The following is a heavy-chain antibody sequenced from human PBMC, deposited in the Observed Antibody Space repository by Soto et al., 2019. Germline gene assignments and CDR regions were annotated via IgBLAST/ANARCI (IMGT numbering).Heavy chain of an antibody. J-gene: IGHJ6*02. D-gene: IGHD4-4*01. CDR3: ARPMTTVTSYYYYAMDV. Sequence: ASVKVSCKASGYTFTSYGISWVRQAPVQGLEWMGWISAYNGNTNYAQKLQGRVTMTTDTSTSTAYMELRSLRSDDTAVYYCARPMTTVTSYYYYAMDVWGQGTTVTVSS. V-gene: IGHV1-18*01. CDR2: ISAYNGNT. CDR1: GYTFTSYG.